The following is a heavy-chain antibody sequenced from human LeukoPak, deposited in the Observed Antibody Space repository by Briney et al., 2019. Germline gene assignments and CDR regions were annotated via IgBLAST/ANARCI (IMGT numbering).Heavy chain of an antibody. Sequence: SETLSLTCTVSGGSISSYYWSWIWQPPGKGLEWIGYIYYSGSTNYNPSLKSRVTISVDTSKNQFSLRLSSVTAADTAVYYCARSITGTPGLYYYYMDVWGKGTTVTVSS. V-gene: IGHV4-59*01. D-gene: IGHD1-20*01. CDR3: ARSITGTPGLYYYYMDV. CDR1: GGSISSYY. J-gene: IGHJ6*03. CDR2: IYYSGST.